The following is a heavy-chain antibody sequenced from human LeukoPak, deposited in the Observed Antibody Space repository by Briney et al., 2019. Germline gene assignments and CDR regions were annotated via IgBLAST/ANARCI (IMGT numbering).Heavy chain of an antibody. J-gene: IGHJ4*02. Sequence: PSETLSLTCTVSGGSISSGSYYWSWIRQPAGKGLEWIGHIYTTGSTNYNPSLKSRVTISVDTSKNQFSLKLSSVTAADTAVYYCARENPGFSSRWYPREWGQGTLVTVSS. CDR3: ARENPGFSSRWYPRE. CDR1: GGSISSGSYY. D-gene: IGHD6-13*01. CDR2: IYTTGST. V-gene: IGHV4-61*09.